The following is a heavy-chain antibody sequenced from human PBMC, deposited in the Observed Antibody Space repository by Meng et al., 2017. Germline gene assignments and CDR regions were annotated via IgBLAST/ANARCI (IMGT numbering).Heavy chain of an antibody. D-gene: IGHD3-10*01. CDR2: IYYSGST. V-gene: IGHV4-61*01. J-gene: IGHJ4*02. CDR1: GGSVSSGSYY. CDR3: ARSMVRGVIIYTRTYYFDY. Sequence: GELRESGPGLVRPSETLSLTCTVSGGSVSSGSYYWSWIRQPPGKGLEWIGYIYYSGSTNYNPSLKSRVTISVDTSKNQFSLKLSSVTAADSAVYYCARSMVRGVIIYTRTYYFDYWGQGTLVTVSS.